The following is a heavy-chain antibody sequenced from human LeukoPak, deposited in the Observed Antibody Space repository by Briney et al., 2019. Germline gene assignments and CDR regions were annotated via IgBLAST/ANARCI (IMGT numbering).Heavy chain of an antibody. D-gene: IGHD2-2*01. CDR3: ARDQGTRIVVVPAYDYYYGMDV. J-gene: IGHJ6*04. CDR2: IKQDGSEK. Sequence: GGSLRLSCAASGFTFSSYWMSWVRQTPGKGLEWVANIKQDGSEKYYVDSVKGRFTISRDNAKNSLYLQMNSLRAEDTAVYYCARDQGTRIVVVPAYDYYYGMDVWGKGTTVTVSS. CDR1: GFTFSSYW. V-gene: IGHV3-7*03.